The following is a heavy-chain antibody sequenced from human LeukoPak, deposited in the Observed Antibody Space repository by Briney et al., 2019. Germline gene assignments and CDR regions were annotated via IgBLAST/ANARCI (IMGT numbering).Heavy chain of an antibody. J-gene: IGHJ4*02. Sequence: GGSLRLSCEASGFIFSSAWMTWVRQAPGKGLEWVGHIKNKTNGGTTDYAAPVKGRFSISRDDSKKTLYLQMNRLRTEDTAVYYRARGLCTSTGCYQGPFDFWGQGMLVTVSS. CDR2: IKNKTNGGTT. V-gene: IGHV3-15*01. CDR1: GFIFSSAW. D-gene: IGHD2-2*01. CDR3: ARGLCTSTGCYQGPFDF.